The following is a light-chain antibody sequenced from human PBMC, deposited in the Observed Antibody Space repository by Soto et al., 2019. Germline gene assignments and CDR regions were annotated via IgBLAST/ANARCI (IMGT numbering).Light chain of an antibody. V-gene: IGKV1-27*01. CDR2: AAS. J-gene: IGKJ3*01. CDR3: QKYSSVPV. CDR1: QDIRNF. Sequence: DIQMTQSPTSLSASVGDRVTITCRASQDIRNFVAWYQQKPGKAPKLLIYAASTLQSGVPSRCNGSGSGTDFTLTISRLQPEDVATYSCQKYSSVPVFGPGTKVEIK.